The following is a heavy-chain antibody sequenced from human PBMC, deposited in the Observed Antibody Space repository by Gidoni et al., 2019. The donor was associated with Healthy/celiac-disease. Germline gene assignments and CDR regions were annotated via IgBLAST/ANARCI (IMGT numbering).Heavy chain of an antibody. CDR2: ISSSSSTI. V-gene: IGHV3-48*01. CDR1: GFTFSSYS. J-gene: IGHJ6*02. CDR3: ARESTYGMDV. Sequence: EVQLVESGGGLVQPGGSLRLSCAASGFTFSSYSMNWVRQAPGKGLECVSYISSSSSTICYADSVKGRFTISRDNAKSSLYLQMNSLRAEDTAVYYCARESTYGMDVWGQGTTVTVSS.